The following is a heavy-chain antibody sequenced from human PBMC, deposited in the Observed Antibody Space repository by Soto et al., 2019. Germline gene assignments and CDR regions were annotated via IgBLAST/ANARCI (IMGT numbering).Heavy chain of an antibody. D-gene: IGHD2-21*02. V-gene: IGHV4-31*03. CDR3: ARSYCGGDCSIRGGAFDI. CDR2: IYYSGST. Sequence: SETLSLTCTVSGGSISSGGYYWSWIRQHPGKGLEWIGYIYYSGSTYYNPSLKSRVTISVDTSKNQFSLKLSSVTAADTAVYYCARSYCGGDCSIRGGAFDIWGQGTMVTVSS. CDR1: GGSISSGGYY. J-gene: IGHJ3*02.